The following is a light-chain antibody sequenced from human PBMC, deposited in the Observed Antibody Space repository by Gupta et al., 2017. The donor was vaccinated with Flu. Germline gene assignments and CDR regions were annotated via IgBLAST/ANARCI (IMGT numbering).Light chain of an antibody. CDR2: KAS. CDR3: QQYSGYSLT. Sequence: DIDMTQSPSTLSASGGDRVTITCRASQNINKWLDWYQQKPGKAPSLLIYKASNLETGVPSRFSGSGSGTDFTLTISSLQPDDFATYYCQQYSGYSLTFGQGTRLEIK. V-gene: IGKV1-5*03. J-gene: IGKJ2*01. CDR1: QNINKW.